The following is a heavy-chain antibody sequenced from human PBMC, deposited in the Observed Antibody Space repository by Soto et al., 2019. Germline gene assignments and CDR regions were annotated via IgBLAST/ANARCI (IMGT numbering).Heavy chain of an antibody. J-gene: IGHJ4*02. CDR3: IMWGSYQPFDL. D-gene: IGHD1-26*01. Sequence: EVQMVESGGGLVQPGGSLRLSCAASGFTFSEYYMDWVRQAPGGGLEWVGRSRNKGSGYSTEYAASVKGRFTISRDDATNSVYLQRNSLQNEDKGVYVGIMWGSYQPFDLWGQGTLVTVSS. CDR2: SRNKGSGYST. V-gene: IGHV3-72*01. CDR1: GFTFSEYY.